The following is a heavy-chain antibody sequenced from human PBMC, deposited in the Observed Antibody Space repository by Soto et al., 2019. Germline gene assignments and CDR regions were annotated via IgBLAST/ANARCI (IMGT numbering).Heavy chain of an antibody. Sequence: SQTLSLTCVISGDSVSSNGAAWNWIRQSPSRGLEWLGRTYYRSKWYSNYAVSVKSRITINPDTSKNQFSLQLNSVTPEDTAVYYCARIHSSSSSDMDVWGQGTTVTVSS. J-gene: IGHJ6*02. CDR1: GDSVSSNGAA. V-gene: IGHV6-1*01. CDR3: ARIHSSSSSDMDV. D-gene: IGHD6-6*01. CDR2: TYYRSKWYS.